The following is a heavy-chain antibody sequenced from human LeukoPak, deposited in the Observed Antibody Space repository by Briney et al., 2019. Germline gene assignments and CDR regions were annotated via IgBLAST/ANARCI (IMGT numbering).Heavy chain of an antibody. CDR2: IDWNSGNI. Sequence: GGSLRLSCAASGFTFDDYAMHWVRQAPGKGLEWVSGIDWNSGNIGYADSVKGRFTISRDNSKNTLYLQMNSLRAEDTAVYYCAKSDTKGYFWSGYLNAFDIWGQGTMVTVSS. CDR1: GFTFDDYA. V-gene: IGHV3-9*01. J-gene: IGHJ3*02. D-gene: IGHD3-3*01. CDR3: AKSDTKGYFWSGYLNAFDI.